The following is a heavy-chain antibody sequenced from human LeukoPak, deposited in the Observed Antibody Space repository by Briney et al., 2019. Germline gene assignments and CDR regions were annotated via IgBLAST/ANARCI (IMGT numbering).Heavy chain of an antibody. CDR2: IVVGSGNT. CDR1: GFTFTSSA. J-gene: IGHJ3*02. D-gene: IGHD2-15*01. V-gene: IGHV1-58*02. CDR3: AARVLGYCSGGSCYSRAFDI. Sequence: SVTVSCKASGFTFTSSAMQWVRQARGQRLEWIGWIVVGSGNTNYAQKFQERVTITRDMSTSTAYMELSSLRSEDTAVYYCAARVLGYCSGGSCYSRAFDIWGQGTMVTVSS.